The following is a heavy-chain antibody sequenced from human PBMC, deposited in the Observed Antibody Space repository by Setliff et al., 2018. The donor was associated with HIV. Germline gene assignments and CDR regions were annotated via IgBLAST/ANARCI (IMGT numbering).Heavy chain of an antibody. J-gene: IGHJ4*02. Sequence: SETLSLTCTVSGGSISSYYWSWIRQPPGKGLEWIGFIYESAYPEYNPSLRGRVTISSDTSTNQISLRLTSATAADTALYYCARDRDSFGLYDYWGQGILVTVSS. CDR3: ARDRDSFGLYDY. CDR1: GGSISSYY. V-gene: IGHV4-59*01. D-gene: IGHD3-3*01. CDR2: IYESAYP.